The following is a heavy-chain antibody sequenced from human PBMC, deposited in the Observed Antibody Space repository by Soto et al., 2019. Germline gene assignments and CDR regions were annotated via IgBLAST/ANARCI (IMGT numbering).Heavy chain of an antibody. CDR3: ARRNYCEEGYFLDF. CDR2: IYDSGTT. CDR1: GGSITGYY. Sequence: QVQLRESGPGLVRPSETLSLTCTVSGGSITGYYWSWIRQPPGKGLEWIGYIYDSGTTTYNAALKSRVTISADTSKNQFSLNLRSATAADTAVYYCARRNYCEEGYFLDFWGQGLLVTVSS. V-gene: IGHV4-59*08. D-gene: IGHD4-17*01. J-gene: IGHJ4*02.